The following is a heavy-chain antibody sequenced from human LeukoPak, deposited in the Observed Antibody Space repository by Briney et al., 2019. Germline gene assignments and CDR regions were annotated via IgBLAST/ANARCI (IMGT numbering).Heavy chain of an antibody. V-gene: IGHV1-8*01. D-gene: IGHD2-2*01. J-gene: IGHJ4*02. CDR1: GYTFTSYD. CDR2: MNPNSGNT. Sequence: ASVKVSCKASGYTFTSYDINWVRQATGQGLEWMGWMNPNSGNTGYAQKFQGRVTMTRNTSISTAYMELSSLRSEDTAVYYCARIKSLPRQSNIVVVPATTYFDYWGQGTLVTVSS. CDR3: ARIKSLPRQSNIVVVPATTYFDY.